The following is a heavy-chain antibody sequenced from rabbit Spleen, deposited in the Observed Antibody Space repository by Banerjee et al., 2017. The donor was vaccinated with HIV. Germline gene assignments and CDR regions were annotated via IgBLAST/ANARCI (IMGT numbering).Heavy chain of an antibody. CDR3: ARDAARSSYFADYLSL. CDR1: GFSFSANYY. J-gene: IGHJ4*01. CDR2: IGADSGTT. Sequence: QEQLEESGGDLVKPGASLTLTCTASGFSFSANYYMCWVRQAPGKGLEWIACIGADSGTTYYASWVNGRFTISKTSSTTVTLQMASLTAADTATYFCARDAARSSYFADYLSLWGQGTLVTVS. V-gene: IGHV1S45*01. D-gene: IGHD8-1*01.